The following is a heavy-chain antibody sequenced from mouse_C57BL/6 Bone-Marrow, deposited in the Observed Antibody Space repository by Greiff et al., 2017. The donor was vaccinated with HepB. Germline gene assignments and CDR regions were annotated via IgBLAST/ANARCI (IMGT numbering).Heavy chain of an antibody. CDR2: IYPGSGST. J-gene: IGHJ3*01. CDR3: ARDGGRLWLRRPFAY. D-gene: IGHD2-2*01. V-gene: IGHV1-55*01. Sequence: QVQLQQPGAELVKPGASVKMSCKASGYTFTSYWITWVKQRPGQGLEWIGDIYPGSGSTNYNEKFKSKATLTVDTSSSTAYMQLSSPTSEDSAVYYCARDGGRLWLRRPFAYWGQGTLVTVSA. CDR1: GYTFTSYW.